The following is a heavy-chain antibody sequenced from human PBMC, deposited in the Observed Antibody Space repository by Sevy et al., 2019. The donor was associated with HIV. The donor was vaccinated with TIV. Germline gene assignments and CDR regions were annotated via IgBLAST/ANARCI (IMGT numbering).Heavy chain of an antibody. CDR2: LSFGCGEI. D-gene: IGHD2-8*01. J-gene: IGHJ4*02. CDR1: GFTFNEYS. V-gene: IGHV3-23*01. CDR3: AREGCTKPHDY. Sequence: GGSLRLSCAASGFTFNEYSMSWVRQPPGKGLGWVATLSFGCGEINYADSVKGRFTISRDNSKNSFYLQMNNLRAEDTALYYCAREGCTKPHDYWGQGTLVTVSS.